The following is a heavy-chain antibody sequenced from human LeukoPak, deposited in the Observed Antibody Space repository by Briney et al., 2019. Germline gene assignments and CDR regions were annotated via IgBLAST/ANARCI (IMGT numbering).Heavy chain of an antibody. CDR3: ARDEGVGERGAY. Sequence: ASVKVSCKASGYTFANYRISWVRQAPGQGLEWMGWISAYNGNTNYAQKLQGRVTMTTDTSTSTAYMELRSLRSDDTAMYYCARDEGVGERGAYWGQGTLVTVSS. V-gene: IGHV1-18*01. D-gene: IGHD3-16*01. J-gene: IGHJ4*02. CDR2: ISAYNGNT. CDR1: GYTFANYR.